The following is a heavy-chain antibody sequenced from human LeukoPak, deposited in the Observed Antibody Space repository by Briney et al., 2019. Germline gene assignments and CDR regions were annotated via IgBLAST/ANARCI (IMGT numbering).Heavy chain of an antibody. CDR3: ACGGAARRRGAPNYFDY. J-gene: IGHJ4*02. CDR2: ISYDGSNK. D-gene: IGHD1-14*01. Sequence: GGSLRLSCAASGFTFSSYGMHWVRQAPGKGLEWVAVISYDGSNKYYADSVKGRFTISRDNSKNTLYLQMNSLRAEDTAVYYCACGGAARRRGAPNYFDYGGKETWVTVPS. CDR1: GFTFSSYG. V-gene: IGHV3-30*03.